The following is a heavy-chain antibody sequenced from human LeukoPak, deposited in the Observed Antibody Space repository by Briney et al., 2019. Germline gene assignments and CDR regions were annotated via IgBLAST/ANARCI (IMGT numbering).Heavy chain of an antibody. Sequence: SDPLSLTCTVSGGSISGSNYHWRWIRQPPGKGMEWIGSINYWGHTYYNPSLESRVTISVDTSKNQFSLKVSSVTAADTALYYCAPTYSYTGGGYDYWGQGTLVTVSS. V-gene: IGHV4-39*01. D-gene: IGHD5-18*01. CDR3: APTYSYTGGGYDY. CDR1: GGSISGSNYH. CDR2: INYWGHT. J-gene: IGHJ4*02.